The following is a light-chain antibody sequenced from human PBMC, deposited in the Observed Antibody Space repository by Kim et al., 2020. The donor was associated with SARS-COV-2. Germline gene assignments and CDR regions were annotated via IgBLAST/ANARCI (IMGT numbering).Light chain of an antibody. CDR1: HSGAIS. V-gene: IGKV3-11*01. CDR2: DAA. J-gene: IGKJ4*01. Sequence: PGEGATLSCRASHSGAISLAWYQQTRGQAPRLLIYDAAIRATGIPDRFSASGSGTDFTLTISGLESADFAIYYCQQHTTRPPAPSFGGGTKVDIK. CDR3: QQHTTRPPAPS.